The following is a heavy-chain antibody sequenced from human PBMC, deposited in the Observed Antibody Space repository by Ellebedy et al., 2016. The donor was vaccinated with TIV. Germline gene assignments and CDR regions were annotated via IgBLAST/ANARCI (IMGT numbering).Heavy chain of an antibody. J-gene: IGHJ4*02. D-gene: IGHD2-2*01. Sequence: PGGSLRLSCAAYGFDFGDYAMHWVRQAPGKGLEWVSLISWDGGSIYYADSVKGRFTISRDNRRNSLYLQMNSLRAEDTALYYCAKPSVGHCISTICYVFDDWGQGTLVTVSS. V-gene: IGHV3-43D*03. CDR3: AKPSVGHCISTICYVFDD. CDR1: GFDFGDYA. CDR2: ISWDGGSI.